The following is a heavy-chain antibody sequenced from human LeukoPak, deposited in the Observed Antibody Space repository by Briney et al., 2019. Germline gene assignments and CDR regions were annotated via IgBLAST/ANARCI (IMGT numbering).Heavy chain of an antibody. CDR3: VRDGGVSGYDLLDY. CDR2: INQDGSEE. D-gene: IGHD5-12*01. J-gene: IGHJ4*02. Sequence: GGSLRLSCAASGFTFSYYWMTWVRQAPGKGLEWVAHINQDGSEEHYMDSVKARFTISRDNAKNSLSLQMNSLRAEDTDVYYCVRDGGVSGYDLLDYWGQGTLVTVSS. V-gene: IGHV3-7*01. CDR1: GFTFSYYW.